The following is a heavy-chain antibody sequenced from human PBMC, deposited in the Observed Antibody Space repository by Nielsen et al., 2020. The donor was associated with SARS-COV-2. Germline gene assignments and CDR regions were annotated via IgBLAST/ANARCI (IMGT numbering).Heavy chain of an antibody. CDR2: ISYDGSNK. J-gene: IGHJ6*02. Sequence: GGSLRLSCAASGFTFSSYGMHWVRQAPGKGLEWVAVISYDGSNKYYADSVKGRFTISRDNSKNTLYLQMNSLRAEDTAVYYCAKDRGYCGGDCYLYGMDVWGQGTTVTVSS. V-gene: IGHV3-30*18. D-gene: IGHD2-21*02. CDR3: AKDRGYCGGDCYLYGMDV. CDR1: GFTFSSYG.